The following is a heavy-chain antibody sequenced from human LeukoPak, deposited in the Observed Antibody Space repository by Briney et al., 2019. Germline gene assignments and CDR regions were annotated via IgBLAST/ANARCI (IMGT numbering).Heavy chain of an antibody. Sequence: GASVKVSCKASGGTFSSYAISWVRQAPGQGLEWMGGIIPIFGTANYAQKFQGRVTITADESTGTAYMELSSLRSEDTAVYYCGRESATVTTSAFDVWGQGTMVTVSS. CDR3: GRESATVTTSAFDV. D-gene: IGHD4-17*01. CDR1: GGTFSSYA. V-gene: IGHV1-69*13. CDR2: IIPIFGTA. J-gene: IGHJ3*01.